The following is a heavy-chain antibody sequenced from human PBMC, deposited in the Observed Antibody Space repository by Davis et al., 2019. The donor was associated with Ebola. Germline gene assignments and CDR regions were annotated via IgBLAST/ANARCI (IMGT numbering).Heavy chain of an antibody. CDR3: ARGTRDTAM. V-gene: IGHV1-8*02. J-gene: IGHJ4*02. CDR2: MNPNSGNT. Sequence: AASVNVSCKTSGYTFTSYDINWVRQATGQGPEWMGWMNPNSGNTGYAQKFQGRVTMTRNTSISTAYMELSSLRSEDTAVYYCARGTRDTAMWGQGTLVTVSS. CDR1: GYTFTSYD. D-gene: IGHD5-18*01.